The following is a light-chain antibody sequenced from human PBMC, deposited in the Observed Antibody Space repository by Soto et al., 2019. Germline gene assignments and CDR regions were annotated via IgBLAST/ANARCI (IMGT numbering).Light chain of an antibody. J-gene: IGKJ1*01. V-gene: IGKV3-20*01. CDR2: GAS. CDR3: EQNRGSPET. CDR1: QSVSSSY. Sequence: EIVLTQSPGTLSLSPGERATLSCRASQSVSSSYLAWYQQKPGQAPRLLLYGASSRATGIPDRFSGGGSGSEVTLTISKMEAEDLAVYYWEQNRGSPETFGQGTKVEIK.